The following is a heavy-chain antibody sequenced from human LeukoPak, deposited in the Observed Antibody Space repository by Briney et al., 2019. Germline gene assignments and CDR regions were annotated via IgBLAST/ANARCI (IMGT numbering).Heavy chain of an antibody. CDR1: GFTFSSYG. D-gene: IGHD6-19*01. CDR2: ISYDGSNK. CDR3: VRDMIYRSGFDY. V-gene: IGHV3-30*03. J-gene: IGHJ4*02. Sequence: GRSLRLSCAASGFTFSSYGMHWVRQAPGKGLEWVAVISYDGSNKYYADSVKGRFTISRDNSKNTLYLQMNSLRPEDTAVYHCVRDMIYRSGFDYGGQGTLVTVSS.